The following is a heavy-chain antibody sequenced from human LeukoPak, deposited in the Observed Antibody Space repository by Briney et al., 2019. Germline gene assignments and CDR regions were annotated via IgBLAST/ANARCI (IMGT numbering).Heavy chain of an antibody. CDR3: AKDLHDSSGYYSPSYYFDY. CDR1: GFTVSSNY. J-gene: IGHJ4*02. D-gene: IGHD3-22*01. CDR2: IYSGGST. Sequence: GGSLRLSCAASGFTVSSNYMSWVRQAPGKGLEWVSVIYSGGSTYYADSVKGQFTISRDNSKNTLYLQMNSLRAEDTAVYYCAKDLHDSSGYYSPSYYFDYWGQGTLVTVSS. V-gene: IGHV3-53*01.